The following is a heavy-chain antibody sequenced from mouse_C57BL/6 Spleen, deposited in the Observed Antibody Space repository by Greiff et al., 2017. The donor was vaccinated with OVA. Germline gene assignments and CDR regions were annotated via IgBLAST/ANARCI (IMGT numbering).Heavy chain of an antibody. CDR3: ARNYDNYFDY. V-gene: IGHV1-69*01. CDR2: IDPSDSYP. D-gene: IGHD2-4*01. J-gene: IGHJ2*01. CDR1: GYTFTSYW. Sequence: QVQLQQPGAELVMPGASVKLSCKASGYTFTSYWMHWVKQRPGQGLEWIGVIDPSDSYPNYNQKFKGKSTLTVDKSSSTAYMQLSSLTSEDAAVYYCARNYDNYFDYWGQGTTLTVSS.